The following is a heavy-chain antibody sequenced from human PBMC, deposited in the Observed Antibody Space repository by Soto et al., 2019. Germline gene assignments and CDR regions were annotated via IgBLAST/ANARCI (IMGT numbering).Heavy chain of an antibody. CDR3: ARSQGSSTSLEIYYYYYYGMDV. Sequence: QVQLVQSGAEVKKPGSSVKVSCQASGGTFSSYAISWVRQAPGQGLEWMGGIIPISGTANYAQKFQGRVTITADESTRTAYMELSSLRSEDTAVYYCARSQGSSTSLEIYYYYYYGMDVWGQGTTVTVSS. V-gene: IGHV1-69*01. J-gene: IGHJ6*02. CDR2: IIPISGTA. CDR1: GGTFSSYA. D-gene: IGHD2-2*01.